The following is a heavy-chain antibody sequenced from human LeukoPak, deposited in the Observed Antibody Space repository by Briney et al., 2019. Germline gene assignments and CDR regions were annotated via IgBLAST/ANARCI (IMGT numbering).Heavy chain of an antibody. CDR1: GFTFSNDW. D-gene: IGHD1-1*01. CDR3: TTRTTGRVLPLGTSDI. Sequence: GGSLRLSCSASGFTFSNDWMSWVRQAPGKGLEWVGRIKNRADGGTTDYAAPVKGRFTISSDDSKNTLYLQMNRLKTEDTAVYYCTTRTTGRVLPLGTSDIWGQGTMVTVSS. J-gene: IGHJ3*02. V-gene: IGHV3-15*01. CDR2: IKNRADGGTT.